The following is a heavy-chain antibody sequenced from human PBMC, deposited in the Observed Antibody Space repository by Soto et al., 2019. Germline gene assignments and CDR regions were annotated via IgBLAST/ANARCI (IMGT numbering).Heavy chain of an antibody. CDR3: ATWNTWTGYCVY. CDR2: FDPEDGET. CDR1: GYTLTELS. V-gene: IGHV1-24*01. J-gene: IGHJ4*02. Sequence: ASVKVSCKVSGYTLTELSMHWVRQAPGKGLEWMGGFDPEDGETIYAQKFQGRVTMTEDTSTDTAYMELSSLRSEDTAVYYCATWNTWTGYCVYWGQGTLVTVSS. D-gene: IGHD3-9*01.